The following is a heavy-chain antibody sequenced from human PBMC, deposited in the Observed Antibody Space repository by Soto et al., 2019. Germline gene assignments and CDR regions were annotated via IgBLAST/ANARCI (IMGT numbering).Heavy chain of an antibody. D-gene: IGHD6-19*01. CDR3: TRLGIAVAGTRDY. CDR1: GFTFSGSA. CDR2: IRSKANSYAT. Sequence: GGSLRLSCAASGFTFSGSAMHWVRQASGKGLEWVGRIRSKANSYATAYAASVKGRFTISRDDSKNTAYLQMNSLKTEDTAVYYCTRLGIAVAGTRDYWGQGTLVTVSS. V-gene: IGHV3-73*01. J-gene: IGHJ4*02.